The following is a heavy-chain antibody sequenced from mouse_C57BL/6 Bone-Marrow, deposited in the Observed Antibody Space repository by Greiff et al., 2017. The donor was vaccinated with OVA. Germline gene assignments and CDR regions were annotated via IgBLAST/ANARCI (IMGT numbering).Heavy chain of an antibody. CDR2: IRSKSNNYAT. CDR1: GFSFNTYA. Sequence: EVHLVESGGGLVQPKGSLKLSCAASGFSFNTYAMNWVRQAPGKGLEWVARIRSKSNNYATYYADSVKDRFTISRDDSESMLYLQMNNLKTEDTAMYYCVRAVYYGNYFDYWGQGTTLTVSS. J-gene: IGHJ2*01. CDR3: VRAVYYGNYFDY. D-gene: IGHD2-1*01. V-gene: IGHV10-1*01.